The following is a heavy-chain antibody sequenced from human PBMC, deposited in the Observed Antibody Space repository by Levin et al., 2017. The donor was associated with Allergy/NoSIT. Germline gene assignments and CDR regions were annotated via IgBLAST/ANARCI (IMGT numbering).Heavy chain of an antibody. D-gene: IGHD4-17*01. J-gene: IGHJ6*02. CDR2: ISAYNGNT. CDR1: GYTFTSYG. CDR3: ARAMTTVTTWTYYYYGMDV. V-gene: IGHV1-18*01. Sequence: ASVKVSCKASGYTFTSYGISWVRQAPGQGLEWMGWISAYNGNTNYAQKLQGRVTMTTDTSTSTAYMELRSLRSDDTAVYYCARAMTTVTTWTYYYYGMDVWGQGTTVTVSS.